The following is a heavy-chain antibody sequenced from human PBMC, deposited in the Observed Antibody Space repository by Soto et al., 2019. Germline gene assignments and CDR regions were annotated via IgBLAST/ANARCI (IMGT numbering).Heavy chain of an antibody. J-gene: IGHJ6*02. D-gene: IGHD3-9*01. CDR3: ARNTKTTGYFDWLSRYSYGMDV. CDR1: GYSFTSYW. Sequence: GESLRISCKGSGYSFTSYWCGCVRQMPGKGLEWMGMSYPGDSDTRYSPSFQGQVTISADKSISTAYLQWSSLKTSDTAMYYCARNTKTTGYFDWLSRYSYGMDVWGRETTLAVSS. V-gene: IGHV5-51*01. CDR2: SYPGDSDT.